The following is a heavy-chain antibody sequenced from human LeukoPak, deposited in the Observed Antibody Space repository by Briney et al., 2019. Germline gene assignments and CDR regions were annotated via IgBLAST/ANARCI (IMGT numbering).Heavy chain of an antibody. D-gene: IGHD1-26*01. CDR2: TYFRSKWYY. J-gene: IGHJ4*02. Sequence: SQTLSLTCATSGDSVSSDSAAWNWIRQSPSRGLEWLARTYFRSKWYYDYALAVKGRITINPDTSKNQFSLQLNSVTPEDTAVYFCARDPVGGSTIFDSWGQGTLVTVSS. CDR1: GDSVSSDSAA. CDR3: ARDPVGGSTIFDS. V-gene: IGHV6-1*01.